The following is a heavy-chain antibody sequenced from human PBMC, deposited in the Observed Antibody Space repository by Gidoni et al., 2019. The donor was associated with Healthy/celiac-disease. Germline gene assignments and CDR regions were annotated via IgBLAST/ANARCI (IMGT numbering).Heavy chain of an antibody. V-gene: IGHV3-23*01. CDR3: AKDLTRKSSGYYIDAFDI. D-gene: IGHD3-22*01. CDR2: ISGSGGST. CDR1: GFTFSSYA. J-gene: IGHJ3*02. Sequence: RLSCAASGFTFSSYAMSWVRQAPGKGLEWVSAISGSGGSTYYADSVKGRFTISRDNSKNTLYLQMNSLRAEDTAVYYCAKDLTRKSSGYYIDAFDIWGQGTMVTVSS.